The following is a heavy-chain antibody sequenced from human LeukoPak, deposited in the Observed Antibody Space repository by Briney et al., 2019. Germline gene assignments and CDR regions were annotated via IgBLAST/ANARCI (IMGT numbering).Heavy chain of an antibody. D-gene: IGHD6-13*01. Sequence: ASVKVSCKASGYTFTGYYMHWVRQAPGQGLEWMGIINPSGGSTSYAQKFQGRVTMTRDMSTSTVYMELSSLRSEDTAVYYCARESRQQLVLGSWGQGTLVTVSS. V-gene: IGHV1-46*01. J-gene: IGHJ4*02. CDR2: INPSGGST. CDR3: ARESRQQLVLGS. CDR1: GYTFTGYY.